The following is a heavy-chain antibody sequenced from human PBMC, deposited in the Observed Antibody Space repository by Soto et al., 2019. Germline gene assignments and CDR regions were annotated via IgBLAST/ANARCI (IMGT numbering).Heavy chain of an antibody. Sequence: ASVKVSCKASGYTFTSYGISWVRQAPGQGLERMGWISGYNGNTNYAQKLQGRVTMTTDTSTATAYMELRSLRSDDTAVYYCARGDCSSTSCSLLVDWFDPWGQGTLVTVSS. V-gene: IGHV1-18*01. CDR3: ARGDCSSTSCSLLVDWFDP. CDR2: ISGYNGNT. D-gene: IGHD2-2*01. CDR1: GYTFTSYG. J-gene: IGHJ5*02.